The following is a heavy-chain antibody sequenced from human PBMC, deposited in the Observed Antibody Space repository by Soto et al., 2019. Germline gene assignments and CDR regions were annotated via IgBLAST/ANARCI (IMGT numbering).Heavy chain of an antibody. CDR1: GYTFTCYG. CDR2: ISAYNGNT. D-gene: IGHD3-10*01. J-gene: IGHJ5*02. CDR3: ARRPPITMVRGVIINNWFDP. V-gene: IGHV1-18*01. Sequence: GASVKVSCKASGYTFTCYGISWVRQAPGQGLEWMGWISAYNGNTNYAQKLQGRVTMTTDTSTSTAYMELRSLRSDDTAVYYCARRPPITMVRGVIINNWFDPWGQGTLVTVSS.